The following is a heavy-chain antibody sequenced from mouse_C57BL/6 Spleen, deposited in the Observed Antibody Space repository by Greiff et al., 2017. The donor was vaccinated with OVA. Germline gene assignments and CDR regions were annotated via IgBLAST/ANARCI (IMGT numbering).Heavy chain of an antibody. CDR3: TRAWIDYYGSSPYYAMDY. Sequence: VQLQQSGAELVRPGASVTLSCKASGYTFTDYEMHWVKQTPVHGLEWIGAIDPETGGTAYNQKFKGKAILTADNSSSTAYMELRSLTSEDSAVYYCTRAWIDYYGSSPYYAMDYWGQGTSVTVSS. CDR1: GYTFTDYE. J-gene: IGHJ4*01. V-gene: IGHV1-15*01. CDR2: IDPETGGT. D-gene: IGHD1-1*01.